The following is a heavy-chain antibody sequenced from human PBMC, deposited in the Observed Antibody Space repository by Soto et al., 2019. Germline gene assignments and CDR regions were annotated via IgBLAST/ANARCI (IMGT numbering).Heavy chain of an antibody. V-gene: IGHV4-59*08. CDR1: GGSISSYY. D-gene: IGHD1-26*01. J-gene: IGHJ4*02. CDR3: ASLVGATRGY. CDR2: IYYSGST. Sequence: QVQLQESGPGLVKPSEILSLTCTVSGGSISSYYWSWIRQPPGKGLEWIGYIYYSGSTNYNPSLKSRVTISVDTSKNQFSLKLSSVTAADTAMYYCASLVGATRGYWGQGTLVTVSS.